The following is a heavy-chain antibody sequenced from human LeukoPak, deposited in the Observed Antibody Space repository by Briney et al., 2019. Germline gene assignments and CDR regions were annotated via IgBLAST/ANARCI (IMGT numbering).Heavy chain of an antibody. CDR1: GFIFKDFY. Sequence: GGSLRLSCEASGFIFKDFYMTWVRQAPGTGLEWVATINQDGSAEYYVDSAKGRFTMSRDSAKNSVFLQMDSLRAEETAVYYCARSVGAGNNYFYYGMDVWGQGTTVTVSS. CDR3: ARSVGAGNNYFYYGMDV. J-gene: IGHJ6*02. V-gene: IGHV3-7*01. D-gene: IGHD1-26*01. CDR2: INQDGSAE.